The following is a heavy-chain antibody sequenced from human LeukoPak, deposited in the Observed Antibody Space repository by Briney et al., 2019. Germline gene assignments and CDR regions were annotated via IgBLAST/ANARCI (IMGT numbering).Heavy chain of an antibody. CDR3: ARKRTGLDY. D-gene: IGHD3-10*01. Sequence: SETLSLTCTVSGGSISSYYWSWIRQPPGKGLEWIGYIYYSGSTNYNPSLKSRVTISVDTSKNQFSLKLSSVTAADTAVYYCARKRTGLDYWGQGTLVTVSS. V-gene: IGHV4-59*01. J-gene: IGHJ4*02. CDR1: GGSISSYY. CDR2: IYYSGST.